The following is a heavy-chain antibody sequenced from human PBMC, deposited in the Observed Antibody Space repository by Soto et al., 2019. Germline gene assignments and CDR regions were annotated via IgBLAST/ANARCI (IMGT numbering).Heavy chain of an antibody. J-gene: IGHJ6*02. CDR3: AKCYSSPYYYGMDV. D-gene: IGHD2-15*01. CDR1: GYTFTGYW. Sequence: PGESLKISCQGSGYTFTGYWIGWVRQMPGKGLEWMGIIYPGDSDARYSPSFLGQVTISADKSINTAYLQWSSLKASDTAMYYCAKCYSSPYYYGMDVWGQGTTVTVSS. V-gene: IGHV5-51*01. CDR2: IYPGDSDA.